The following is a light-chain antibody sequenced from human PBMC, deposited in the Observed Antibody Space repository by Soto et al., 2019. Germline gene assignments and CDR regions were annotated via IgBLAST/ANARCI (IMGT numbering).Light chain of an antibody. CDR3: QAYDYSLTASV. Sequence: QAVATQPPSVSGAPGQRVTVSCTGNSSNLGAGYDVHWYQQLPGTAPKVVIYGNRNRPSGVPERFSGSKSGTSASLAITGLQAEDEADYYCQAYDYSLTASVFGGGTKVTVL. CDR1: SSNLGAGYD. V-gene: IGLV1-40*01. J-gene: IGLJ3*02. CDR2: GNR.